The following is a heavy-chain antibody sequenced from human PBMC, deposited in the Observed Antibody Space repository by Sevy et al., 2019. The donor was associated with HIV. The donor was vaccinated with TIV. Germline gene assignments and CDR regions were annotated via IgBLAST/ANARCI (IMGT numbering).Heavy chain of an antibody. CDR3: ARGEMTTFAFDY. Sequence: ASVKVTSKASGGTFSSYAISWVRQAPGQGLEWMGRIIPIFGTANYAQKFQGRVTITADESTSTAYMELSSLRSEDTAVYYCARGEMTTFAFDYWGQGTLVTVSS. CDR1: GGTFSSYA. V-gene: IGHV1-69*13. J-gene: IGHJ4*02. CDR2: IIPIFGTA. D-gene: IGHD3-16*01.